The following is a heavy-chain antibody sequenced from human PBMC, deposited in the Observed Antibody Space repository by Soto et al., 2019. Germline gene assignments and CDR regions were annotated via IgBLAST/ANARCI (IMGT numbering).Heavy chain of an antibody. Sequence: SSETLSLTCTVSGGSISSGGYYWSWIRQHPGKGLEWIGYIYYSGSTYYNPSLKSRVTISVDTSKNQFSLKLSSVTAADTAVYYCARVVRLGELSFDPWGQGTLVTVSS. CDR1: GGSISSGGYY. D-gene: IGHD3-16*02. CDR3: ARVVRLGELSFDP. V-gene: IGHV4-31*03. CDR2: IYYSGST. J-gene: IGHJ5*02.